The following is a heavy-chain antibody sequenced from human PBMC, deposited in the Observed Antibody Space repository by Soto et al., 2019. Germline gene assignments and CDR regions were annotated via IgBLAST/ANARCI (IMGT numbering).Heavy chain of an antibody. D-gene: IGHD3-9*01. V-gene: IGHV3-43*01. CDR2: ITGGGDSP. CDR3: IKDRDWSFEY. Sequence: GGSLRLSCTASGFTFDRTTMHWARQAPGKGLEWVSFITGGGDSPYYADSVKGRFTMSRENRKNSLYLQMNSLRIEDTAVYYCIKDRDWSFEYWGQGTPVTVS. CDR1: GFTFDRTT. J-gene: IGHJ4*02.